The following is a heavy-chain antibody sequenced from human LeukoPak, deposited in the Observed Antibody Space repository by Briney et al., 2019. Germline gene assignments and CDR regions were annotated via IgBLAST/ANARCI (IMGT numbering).Heavy chain of an antibody. CDR1: GFTFSSYG. CDR3: TKDLRDYDSSGYPGG. J-gene: IGHJ4*02. Sequence: SGGSLRLSCAASGFTFSSYGMHWVRQAPGKGLEWVAVISYDGSNKYYADSVKGRFTISRDNSKNTLYLQMNSPRAEDTAVYYCTKDLRDYDSSGYPGGWGQGTLVTVSS. CDR2: ISYDGSNK. V-gene: IGHV3-30*18. D-gene: IGHD3-22*01.